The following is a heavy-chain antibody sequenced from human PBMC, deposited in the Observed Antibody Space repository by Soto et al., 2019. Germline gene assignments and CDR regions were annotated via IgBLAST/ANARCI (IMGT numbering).Heavy chain of an antibody. J-gene: IGHJ4*02. D-gene: IGHD3-22*01. CDR3: ARDFHDRSGYIPRYFDY. V-gene: IGHV4-38-2*02. CDR1: GYAISSGYY. CDR2: IYHSGST. Sequence: SETLSLTCAGSGYAISSGYYWGWIRQPPGKGLEWIGSIYHSGSTYYNPSLKSRVTISVDTSKNQFSLKLSSVTAADTAVYYCARDFHDRSGYIPRYFDYWGQGTLVTVSS.